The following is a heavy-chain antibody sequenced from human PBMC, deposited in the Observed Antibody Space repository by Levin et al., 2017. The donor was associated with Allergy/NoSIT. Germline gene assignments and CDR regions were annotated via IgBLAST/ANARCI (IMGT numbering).Heavy chain of an antibody. CDR1: GGSISSYY. Sequence: PGGSLRLSCTVSGGSISSYYWSWIRQPPGKGLEWIGYIYYSGSTNYNPSLKSRVTISVDTSKNQFSLKLSSVTAADTAVYYCARAYYDSSGPHFDYWGQGTLVTVSS. CDR2: IYYSGST. D-gene: IGHD3-22*01. CDR3: ARAYYDSSGPHFDY. V-gene: IGHV4-59*01. J-gene: IGHJ4*02.